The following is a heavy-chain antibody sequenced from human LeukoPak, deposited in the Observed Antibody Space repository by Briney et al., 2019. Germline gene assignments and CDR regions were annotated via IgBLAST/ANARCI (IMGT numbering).Heavy chain of an antibody. CDR1: GFTVSSNY. CDR3: ARDEGYYGSGSYSVDY. J-gene: IGHJ4*02. Sequence: GGSLRLSCAASGFTVSSNYMSWVRQAPGKGLEWVSVIYSGGSTYYADSVKGRFTISRDNSKNTLYLQMNSLRAEDTAVYYCARDEGYYGSGSYSVDYWGQGTLVTVSS. CDR2: IYSGGST. D-gene: IGHD3-10*01. V-gene: IGHV3-53*01.